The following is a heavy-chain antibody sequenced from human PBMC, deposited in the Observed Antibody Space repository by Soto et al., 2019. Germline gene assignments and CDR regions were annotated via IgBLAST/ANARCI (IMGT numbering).Heavy chain of an antibody. Sequence: QVQLVESGGGVVQPGRSLRVSCAASEFTFSNYAMHWVRQAPGKGLEWVAVISYDGVNESYADSVKGRFTISRDNSENKLYLQLNSLRAEDTAVYYCAKDNAYCTSTSCYIRYSYLDYWGQGTLVTVSS. CDR3: AKDNAYCTSTSCYIRYSYLDY. J-gene: IGHJ4*02. D-gene: IGHD2-2*02. CDR2: ISYDGVNE. V-gene: IGHV3-30*18. CDR1: EFTFSNYA.